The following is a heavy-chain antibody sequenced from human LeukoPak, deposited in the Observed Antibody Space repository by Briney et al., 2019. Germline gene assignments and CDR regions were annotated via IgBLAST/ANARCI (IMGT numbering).Heavy chain of an antibody. Sequence: SETLSLTCAVYGGSFSGYYWNWIRQPPGKGLEWIGEINHSGSTNYNPSLKSRVTISVDTSKNQFSLKLSSVTAADTAMYYCARGPRYGGDSFDIWGQGTMVTVSS. V-gene: IGHV4-34*01. CDR3: ARGPRYGGDSFDI. J-gene: IGHJ3*02. CDR1: GGSFSGYY. CDR2: INHSGST. D-gene: IGHD4-23*01.